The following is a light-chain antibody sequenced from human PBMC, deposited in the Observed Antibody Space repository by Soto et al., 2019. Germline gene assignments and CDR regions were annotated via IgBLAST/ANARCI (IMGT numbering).Light chain of an antibody. CDR3: QQRYGWPS. V-gene: IGKV3-11*01. Sequence: EIVLTQSPATLSLSPGERATLSCRASQTVNGYLAWYQHKLGQAPRLLIYDASNRATGVPARFSGSGSGPDFTLTISSLEPEDSAVYYCQQRYGWPSFGQGTKLEIK. J-gene: IGKJ2*01. CDR2: DAS. CDR1: QTVNGY.